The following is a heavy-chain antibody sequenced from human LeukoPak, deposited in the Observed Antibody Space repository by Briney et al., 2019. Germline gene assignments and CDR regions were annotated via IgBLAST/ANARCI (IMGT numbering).Heavy chain of an antibody. J-gene: IGHJ4*02. CDR2: IYSDGTT. Sequence: GSLRLSCAASGFSVSSNYMSWVRQAPGKGLEWVSLIYSDGTTYYADSVKGRFTISTDNSKNTLYLQMNRLRAEDTAVYYCARDVSYWGQGILVTVSS. CDR3: ARDVSY. D-gene: IGHD3-16*01. V-gene: IGHV3-53*01. CDR1: GFSVSSNY.